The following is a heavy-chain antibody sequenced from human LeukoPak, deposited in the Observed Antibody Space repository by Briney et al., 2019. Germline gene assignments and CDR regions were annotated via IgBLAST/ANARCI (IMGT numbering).Heavy chain of an antibody. D-gene: IGHD5-12*01. CDR2: ISYDGSNK. CDR1: GFTFSSYG. J-gene: IGHJ6*03. CDR3: ARVNSGYDRGGFDYYYYMDV. V-gene: IGHV3-30*03. Sequence: GGSLRLSCAASGFTFSSYGMHWVRQAPGKGLEWVAVISYDGSNKYYADSVKGRFTISRDNSKNTLYLQMNSLRAEDTAVYYCARVNSGYDRGGFDYYYYMDVWGKGTTVTVSS.